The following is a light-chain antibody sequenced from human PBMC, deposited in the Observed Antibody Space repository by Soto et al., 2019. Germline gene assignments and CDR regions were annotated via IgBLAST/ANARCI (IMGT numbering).Light chain of an antibody. V-gene: IGKV3-15*01. CDR3: QQYNNWKT. CDR2: GAT. CDR1: QSVSSN. J-gene: IGKJ1*01. Sequence: EIVMTQSPATLSVSPGERATLSCRARQSVSSNLAWYQQKPGQAPRLLIYGATTRATGIPGRFSGSGSGTEFTLTISSLQSEDTAVYYCQQYNNWKTFGQGTKVEIK.